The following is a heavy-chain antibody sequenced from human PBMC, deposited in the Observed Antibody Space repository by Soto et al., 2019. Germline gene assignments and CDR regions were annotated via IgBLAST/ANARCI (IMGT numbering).Heavy chain of an antibody. J-gene: IGHJ4*02. CDR1: GYTFTSYG. CDR2: ISAYNGNP. D-gene: IGHD5-18*01. V-gene: IGHV1-18*01. CDR3: AGEPSYALCDY. Sequence: QVQLVQSGAEVKKPGASVKVSCKASGYTFTSYGISWVRQAPGQGLEWMGWISAYNGNPKYAQKLQGRVTMTTDTSTSTAYTEPRSTSTDATAGDYCAGEPSYALCDYWGQGTHGHRLL.